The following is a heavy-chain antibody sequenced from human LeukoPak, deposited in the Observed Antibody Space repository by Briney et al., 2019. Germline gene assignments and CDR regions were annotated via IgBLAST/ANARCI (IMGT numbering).Heavy chain of an antibody. V-gene: IGHV3-23*01. CDR2: ISDNGAVT. Sequence: GGSLRLSCAASGFSFSMYSMSWIRQAPGKGLEWVSVISDNGAVTFYGDSVKGRFTISRDNSKNTLSLQMNSLGRDDTAVYYCARDSIRQQLYYFDSWGQGTLVTVSS. CDR1: GFSFSMYS. CDR3: ARDSIRQQLYYFDS. D-gene: IGHD4-11*01. J-gene: IGHJ4*02.